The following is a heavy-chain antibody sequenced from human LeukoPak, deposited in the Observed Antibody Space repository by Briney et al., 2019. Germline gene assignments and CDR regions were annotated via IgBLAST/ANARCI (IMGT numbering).Heavy chain of an antibody. V-gene: IGHV3-20*04. D-gene: IGHD3-3*01. CDR3: ARLYDFWSGSQRDQLPYYYMHV. CDR2: INWNGGST. Sequence: GGSLRLSCAASGFTFDDYGMSWVRQAPGKGLEWVSGINWNGGSTGYVDSVKGRFTISRDNAKNSLYLQMNSLRAEDTALYYCARLYDFWSGSQRDQLPYYYMHVWGKGTTVTVPS. J-gene: IGHJ6*03. CDR1: GFTFDDYG.